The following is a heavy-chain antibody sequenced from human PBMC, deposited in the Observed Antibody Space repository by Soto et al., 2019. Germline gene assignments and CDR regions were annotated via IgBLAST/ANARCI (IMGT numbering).Heavy chain of an antibody. CDR3: ARGEYSYPPDY. V-gene: IGHV4-39*01. D-gene: IGHD3-16*01. CDR2: IYYSGST. J-gene: IGHJ4*02. CDR1: GGSISSSSYY. Sequence: SETLSLTCTVSGGSISSSSYYWGWIRQPPGKGLEWIGSIYYSGSTYYNPSLKSRVTISVDTSKNQFSLKLSSVTAADTAVHYCARGEYSYPPDYWGQGTLVTVSS.